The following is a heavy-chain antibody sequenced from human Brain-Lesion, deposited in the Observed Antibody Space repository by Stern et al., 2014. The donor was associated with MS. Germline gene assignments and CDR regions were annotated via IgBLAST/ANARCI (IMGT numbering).Heavy chain of an antibody. CDR1: GGSISSGGYY. V-gene: IGHV4-61*02. CDR3: ARGRVVPGFQYYATDV. Sequence: QVQLVQSGPGLVKPSQTLSLSCTVSGGSISSGGYYWSWIRQPAGKGLEWIGRIFNSGSTRYNPSLKSRVPISIDTSKNQFSLRLTSMTAADTAVYYCARGRVVPGFQYYATDVWGQGTTVIVSS. D-gene: IGHD2-2*01. J-gene: IGHJ6*02. CDR2: IFNSGST.